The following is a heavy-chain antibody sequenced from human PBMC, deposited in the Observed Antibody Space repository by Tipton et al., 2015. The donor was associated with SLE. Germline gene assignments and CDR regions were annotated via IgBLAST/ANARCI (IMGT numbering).Heavy chain of an antibody. Sequence: SLRLSCAASGFTFADFAMHWVRQAPGKGLEWVSSINWNGDYIAYADSVKGRFTISRDNVKDSLYLQMGSLRTEDTSLYFCAKDTNMIRGETPFDLWGQGTLVTVSS. V-gene: IGHV3-9*01. CDR1: GFTFADFA. J-gene: IGHJ4*02. CDR2: INWNGDYI. D-gene: IGHD3-10*01. CDR3: AKDTNMIRGETPFDL.